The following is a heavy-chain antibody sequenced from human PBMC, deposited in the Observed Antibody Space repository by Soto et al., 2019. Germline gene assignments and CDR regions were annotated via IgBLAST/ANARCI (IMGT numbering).Heavy chain of an antibody. D-gene: IGHD6-13*01. CDR3: AREWAGSSLSVAYFDY. CDR2: INPNSGGT. CDR1: GYTFTGYY. V-gene: IGHV1-2*04. J-gene: IGHJ4*02. Sequence: GASVKVSCKASGYTFTGYYMHWVRQAPGQGLEWMGWINPNSGGTNYAQKFQGWVTMTRDTSISTAYMELSRLRSDDTAVYYCAREWAGSSLSVAYFDYCGQGTLVTVS.